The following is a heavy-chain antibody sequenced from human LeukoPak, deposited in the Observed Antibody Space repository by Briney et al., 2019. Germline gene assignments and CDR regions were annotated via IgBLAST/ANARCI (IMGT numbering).Heavy chain of an antibody. CDR3: ARGLAVAGPGPDY. Sequence: ASVNVSCKASGYTFTCYYMHWVRQAPGQGLEWMGWINPNSGGTNHAQKFQGRVTMTRDTSISTAYMELSRLRSDDTAVYYCARGLAVAGPGPDYWGQGTLVTVSS. J-gene: IGHJ4*02. D-gene: IGHD6-19*01. CDR1: GYTFTCYY. V-gene: IGHV1-2*02. CDR2: INPNSGGT.